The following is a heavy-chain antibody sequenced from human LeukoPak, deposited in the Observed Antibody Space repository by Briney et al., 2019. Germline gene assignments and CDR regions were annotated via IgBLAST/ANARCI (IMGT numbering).Heavy chain of an antibody. J-gene: IGHJ3*02. CDR1: GFTFSSYS. CDR3: ARVSSPSTYYDFWSGPKLDAFDI. D-gene: IGHD3-3*01. CDR2: TSSSSSYI. Sequence: GGSLRLSCAASGFTFSSYSMNWVRQAPGKGLEWVSSTSSSSSYIYYADSVKGRFTISRDNAKNSLYLQMNSLRAEDTAVYYCARVSSPSTYYDFWSGPKLDAFDIWGQGTMVTVSS. V-gene: IGHV3-21*04.